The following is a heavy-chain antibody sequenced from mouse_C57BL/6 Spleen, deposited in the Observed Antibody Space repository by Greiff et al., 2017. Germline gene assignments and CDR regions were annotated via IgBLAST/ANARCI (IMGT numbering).Heavy chain of an antibody. V-gene: IGHV1-26*01. J-gene: IGHJ4*01. Sequence: EVQLQQSGPELVKPGASVKISCKASGYTFTDYYMNWVKQSHGKSLEWIGDINPNNGGTSYNQKFKGKATLTVDKSSSTAYMELRSLTSEDSAVYYCARPVVDYYAMGCWGQGTSVAVAS. CDR3: ARPVVDYYAMGC. CDR1: GYTFTDYY. CDR2: INPNNGGT. D-gene: IGHD1-1*01.